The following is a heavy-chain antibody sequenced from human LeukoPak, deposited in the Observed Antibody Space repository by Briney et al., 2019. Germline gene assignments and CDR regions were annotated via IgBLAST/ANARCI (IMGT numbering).Heavy chain of an antibody. D-gene: IGHD3-3*01. CDR2: ISAYNGNT. V-gene: IGHV1-18*01. Sequence: ASVKVSCKASGYTFTSYGITWVRLAPGQGLEWMGWISAYNGNTNYAQKLQGRVTMTTDTSTSTAYMELRSLRSDDTAVYYCARSGLRFLEWSTSHNWFDPWGQGTLVTVSS. CDR1: GYTFTSYG. CDR3: ARSGLRFLEWSTSHNWFDP. J-gene: IGHJ5*02.